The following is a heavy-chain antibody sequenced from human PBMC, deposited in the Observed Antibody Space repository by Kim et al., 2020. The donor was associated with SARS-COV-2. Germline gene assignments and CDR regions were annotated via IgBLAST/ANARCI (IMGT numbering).Heavy chain of an antibody. CDR3: AKDRNYGSGMGGLFDP. CDR2: ISWDSGSI. V-gene: IGHV3-9*01. Sequence: GGSLRLSCAASGFTFGDYAMHWVRQAPGKGLEWVSGISWDSGSIGYADSVKGRFIISRDNAKNSLYLQMNSLRPEDTAFYYCAKDRNYGSGMGGLFDPWGQGTLVTVSS. CDR1: GFTFGDYA. D-gene: IGHD3-10*01. J-gene: IGHJ5*02.